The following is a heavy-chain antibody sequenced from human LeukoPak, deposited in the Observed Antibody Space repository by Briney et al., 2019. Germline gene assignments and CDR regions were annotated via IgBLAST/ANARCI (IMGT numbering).Heavy chain of an antibody. D-gene: IGHD6-19*01. V-gene: IGHV3-30*02. CDR1: VFSFSAYG. J-gene: IGHJ4*02. CDR3: AKDWPSDWCLDY. Sequence: PGVSLRLSCAASVFSFSAYGGHWVRQGPGKGLEWVAFMWPEGLSKYYAHSVKGRFAVSRDSSKNVVYLQMYSLRADDTAVYYCAKDWPSDWCLDYWGQGTLVTVSS. CDR2: MWPEGLSK.